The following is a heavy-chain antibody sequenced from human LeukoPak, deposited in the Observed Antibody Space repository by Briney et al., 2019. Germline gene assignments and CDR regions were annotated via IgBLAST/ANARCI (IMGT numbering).Heavy chain of an antibody. V-gene: IGHV3-7*01. Sequence: GGSLRISCAASGFTFSSYWMNWVRQAPGKGLEWVANIKQDGSEKYYVDSVKGRFAISRDNAKNSLYLQMDSLRAEDTAVYYCARADLDDFWSGYYHLGDYWGQGTLVTVSS. CDR1: GFTFSSYW. CDR3: ARADLDDFWSGYYHLGDY. J-gene: IGHJ4*02. D-gene: IGHD3-3*01. CDR2: IKQDGSEK.